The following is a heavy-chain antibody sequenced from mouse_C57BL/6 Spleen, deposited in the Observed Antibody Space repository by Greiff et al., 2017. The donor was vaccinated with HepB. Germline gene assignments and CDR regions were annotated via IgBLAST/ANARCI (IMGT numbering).Heavy chain of an antibody. CDR1: GYTFTSYW. Sequence: VKLMESGAELVKPGASVKLSCKASGYTFTSYWMQWVKQRPGQGLEWIGEIDPSDSYTNYNQKFKGKATLTVDTSSSTAYMQLSSLTSEDSAVYYCARRNDYDGYFDVWGTGTTVTVSS. J-gene: IGHJ1*03. CDR2: IDPSDSYT. V-gene: IGHV1-50*01. CDR3: ARRNDYDGYFDV. D-gene: IGHD2-4*01.